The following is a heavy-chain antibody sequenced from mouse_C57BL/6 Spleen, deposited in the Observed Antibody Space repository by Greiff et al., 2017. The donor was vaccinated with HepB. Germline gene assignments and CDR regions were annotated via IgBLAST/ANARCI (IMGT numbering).Heavy chain of an antibody. CDR3: TRYYYGSRGGWFAY. CDR2: IRNKANNHAT. J-gene: IGHJ3*01. V-gene: IGHV6-6*01. CDR1: GFTFSDAW. Sequence: EVQVEESGGGLVQPGGSMKLSCAASGFTFSDAWMDWVRQSPEKGLEWVAEIRNKANNHATYYAESVKGRFTISRDESKSSVYLQMNSLRAEDTGIYYCTRYYYGSRGGWFAYWGQGTLVTVSA. D-gene: IGHD1-1*01.